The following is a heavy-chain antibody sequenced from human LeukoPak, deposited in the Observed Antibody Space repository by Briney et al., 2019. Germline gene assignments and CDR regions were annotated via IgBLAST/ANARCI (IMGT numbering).Heavy chain of an antibody. Sequence: SVKVSCKASGGTFSSYAISWVRQAPGQGLKWMGGIIPIFGTANYAQKFQGRVTITADESTSTAYMELSSLRSEDTAVYYCARDDGPNSSGWSRFDYWGQGTLVTVSS. J-gene: IGHJ4*02. CDR3: ARDDGPNSSGWSRFDY. V-gene: IGHV1-69*13. CDR1: GGTFSSYA. CDR2: IIPIFGTA. D-gene: IGHD6-19*01.